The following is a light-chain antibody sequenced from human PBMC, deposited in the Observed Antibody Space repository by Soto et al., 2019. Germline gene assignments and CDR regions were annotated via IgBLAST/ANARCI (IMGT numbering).Light chain of an antibody. CDR3: QQYNSYSWT. J-gene: IGKJ1*01. CDR2: DAS. Sequence: DIQMTQSPSTLSASVGDRVTITCRASQSISSWLAWYQQKPGKAPKLLIYDASSLESGVPSRFSGIGSGTEFTLTSSSLQPDDFATYYCQQYNSYSWTFGQGTKVEIK. CDR1: QSISSW. V-gene: IGKV1-5*01.